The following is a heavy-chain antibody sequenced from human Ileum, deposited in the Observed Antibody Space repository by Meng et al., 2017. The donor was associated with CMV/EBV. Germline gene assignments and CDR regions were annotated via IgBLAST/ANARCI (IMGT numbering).Heavy chain of an antibody. D-gene: IGHD4-17*01. J-gene: IGHJ5*02. CDR2: IFYSGTT. V-gene: IGHV4-39*07. Sequence: SSCSISGSVYSWAWIRQPPRKGLEWIGGIFYSGTTYYNPSLKSRVTLSIDTSRNQFSLKLNSVTAADTAVYYCARLDGDYIANWFDPWGQGTLVTVSS. CDR1: SCSISGSVYS. CDR3: ARLDGDYIANWFDP.